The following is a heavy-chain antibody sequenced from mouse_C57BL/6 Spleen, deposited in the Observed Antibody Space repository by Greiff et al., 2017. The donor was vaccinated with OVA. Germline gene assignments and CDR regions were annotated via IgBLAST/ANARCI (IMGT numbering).Heavy chain of an antibody. D-gene: IGHD2-3*01. J-gene: IGHJ4*01. V-gene: IGHV5-9-1*02. Sequence: EVKLVESGEGLVKPGGSLKLSCAASGFTFSSYAMSWVRQTPEKRLEWVAYISSGGDYIYYADTVKGRFTISRDNARNTLYLQMSSLKSEDTAMYYCTRDGGLKNAMDYWGQGTSVTVSS. CDR1: GFTFSSYA. CDR2: ISSGGDYI. CDR3: TRDGGLKNAMDY.